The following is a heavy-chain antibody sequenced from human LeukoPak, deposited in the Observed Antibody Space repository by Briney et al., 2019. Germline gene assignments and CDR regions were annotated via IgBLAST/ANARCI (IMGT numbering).Heavy chain of an antibody. CDR1: GGSISSSSYY. Sequence: PSETLSLTCTVSGGSISSSSYYWGWIRQPPGKGLEWIGSIYYSGYTYYNPSLKSRVTISVDTTKNQFSLKLSSVTAADTAVYYCARYHYCSGGSCYSRWFDPWGQGTLVTVSS. J-gene: IGHJ5*02. V-gene: IGHV4-39*07. CDR3: ARYHYCSGGSCYSRWFDP. D-gene: IGHD2-15*01. CDR2: IYYSGYT.